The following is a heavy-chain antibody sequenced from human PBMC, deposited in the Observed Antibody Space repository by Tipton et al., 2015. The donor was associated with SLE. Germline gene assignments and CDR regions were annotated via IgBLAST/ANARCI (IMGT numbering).Heavy chain of an antibody. CDR3: ANYDILTGYLDY. CDR2: IYYSGST. J-gene: IGHJ4*02. D-gene: IGHD3-9*01. Sequence: TLSLTCTVSGGSISSSSYYWGWIRQPPGKGLEWIGSIYYSGSTNYNPSLKSRVTISVDTSKNQFSLKLSSVTAADTAVYYCANYDILTGYLDYWGQGTLVTVSS. V-gene: IGHV4-39*07. CDR1: GGSISSSSYY.